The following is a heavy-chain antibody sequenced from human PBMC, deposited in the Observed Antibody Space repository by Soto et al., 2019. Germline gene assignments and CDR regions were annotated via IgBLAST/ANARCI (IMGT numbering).Heavy chain of an antibody. J-gene: IGHJ4*02. CDR1: GFTFNNYG. CDR2: IWSDGSYK. CDR3: ARGNWKYGYFDY. D-gene: IGHD1-7*01. Sequence: QVQLVESGGGVVQPGRSLRLSCAASGFTFNNYGMHWVRQAPGKGLEWVAVIWSDGSYKYYGDSVKGRFTISRDSSKNTMYLQMHSLRAEDTAAYYCARGNWKYGYFDYWGQGTLVTVSS. V-gene: IGHV3-33*01.